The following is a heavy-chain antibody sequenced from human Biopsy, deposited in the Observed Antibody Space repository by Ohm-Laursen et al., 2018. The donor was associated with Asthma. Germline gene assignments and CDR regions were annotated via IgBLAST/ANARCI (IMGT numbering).Heavy chain of an antibody. J-gene: IGHJ4*02. CDR3: ARDGPVGAPSDY. CDR1: GYTFTSYG. Sequence: ASVKASCKASGYTFTSYGISCVRLAPGQGLEWMGWISAYNGNTNYAQKLQGRVTMTTDTSTSTAYMELSSLRSDDTAVYYSARDGPVGAPSDYWGQGTLVTVSS. CDR2: ISAYNGNT. V-gene: IGHV1-18*04. D-gene: IGHD1-26*01.